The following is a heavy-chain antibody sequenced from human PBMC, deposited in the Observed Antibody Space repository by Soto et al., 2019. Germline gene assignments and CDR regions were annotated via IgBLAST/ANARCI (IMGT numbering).Heavy chain of an antibody. CDR1: GGSISSNSYY. V-gene: IGHV4-39*01. J-gene: IGHJ4*02. D-gene: IGHD6-13*01. CDR3: ARRLFSSTWPSYFDY. CDR2: IHYSGST. Sequence: QLQLQESGPGLVKPSETLSLTCTVSGGSISSNSYYWGWIRQPPGKGLEWIGCIHYSGSTYYNPSPRSRVTSSVDTSKNQFSLKVSSVTAADTAVYYCARRLFSSTWPSYFDYWGQGTLVTVSS.